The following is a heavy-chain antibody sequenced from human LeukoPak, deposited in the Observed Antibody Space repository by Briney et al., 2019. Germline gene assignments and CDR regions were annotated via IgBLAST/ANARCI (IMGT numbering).Heavy chain of an antibody. CDR3: ARVWDASGWSNWFDP. Sequence: ASVRVSCKSSGYKFTAYYIHWIRQAPGQGLEWMGWVNPDSGDTNCTQQYEGRLTLTRDTSVTTVYMELSSLTSDDTAVYYCARVWDASGWSNWFDPWGQGTLVTVSS. CDR2: VNPDSGDT. CDR1: GYKFTAYY. D-gene: IGHD6-19*01. J-gene: IGHJ5*02. V-gene: IGHV1-2*02.